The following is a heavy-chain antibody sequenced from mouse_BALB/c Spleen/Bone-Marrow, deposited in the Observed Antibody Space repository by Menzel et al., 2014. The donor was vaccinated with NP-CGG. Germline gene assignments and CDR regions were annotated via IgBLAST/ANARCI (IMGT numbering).Heavy chain of an antibody. CDR2: IWRGGTT. J-gene: IGHJ3*01. Sequence: VKLMESGPSLVQPSQSLSITCTVSGFSLTNYGIYWVRQSPGKGLEWLGVIWRGGTTDYNAAFMSRLSITKDNSKSXVFFEMNSLQADDTAIYYCAKGHYGSSPFAYWGQGTLVTVSA. V-gene: IGHV2-5-1*01. CDR1: GFSLTNYG. D-gene: IGHD1-1*01. CDR3: AKGHYGSSPFAY.